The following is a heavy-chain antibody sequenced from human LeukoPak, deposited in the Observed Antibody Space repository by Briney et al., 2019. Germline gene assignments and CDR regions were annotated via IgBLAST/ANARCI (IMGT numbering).Heavy chain of an antibody. CDR2: ISSSGDYT. CDR1: GFTYNIYA. Sequence: PGGSLRLSCAASGFTYNIYAMSWVRQAPGKGPEWVSVISSSGDYTNYADSVKGRFTVSRDNSRNTLYLQMNSLRVEDTALYYCAKAPYDNTRRSNYLGYWGQGTLVAVSS. D-gene: IGHD3-22*01. J-gene: IGHJ4*02. CDR3: AKAPYDNTRRSNYLGY. V-gene: IGHV3-23*01.